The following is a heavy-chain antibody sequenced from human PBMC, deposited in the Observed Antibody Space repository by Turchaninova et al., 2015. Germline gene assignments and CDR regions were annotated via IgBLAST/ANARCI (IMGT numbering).Heavy chain of an antibody. D-gene: IGHD1-26*01. Sequence: QVQLVPSGAGVKKRGAWVMGACTSSGDTLTELCMHWVRQAPGKGLEWMGGFDPEDGETIYAQKFQGRVTMTEDTSTDTAYMELSSLRSEDTAVYYCATDLSKGSYYYGMDVWGQGTTVTVSS. J-gene: IGHJ6*02. CDR3: ATDLSKGSYYYGMDV. V-gene: IGHV1-24*01. CDR1: GDTLTELC. CDR2: FDPEDGET.